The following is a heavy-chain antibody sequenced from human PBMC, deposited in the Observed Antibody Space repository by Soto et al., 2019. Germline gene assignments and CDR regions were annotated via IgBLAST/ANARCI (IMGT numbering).Heavy chain of an antibody. D-gene: IGHD2-8*01. V-gene: IGHV1-69*13. Sequence: SVKVSCKASGGTFSSYAISWVRQAPGQGLEWMGGIIPIFGTANYAQKFQGRVTITADESTSTAYMELSSLRSEDTAVYYCARDTYCTNGVCYSYYYGMDVWGQGTTVTVSS. J-gene: IGHJ6*02. CDR3: ARDTYCTNGVCYSYYYGMDV. CDR1: GGTFSSYA. CDR2: IIPIFGTA.